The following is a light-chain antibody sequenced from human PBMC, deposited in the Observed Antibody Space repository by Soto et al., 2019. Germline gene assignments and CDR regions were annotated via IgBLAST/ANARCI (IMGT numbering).Light chain of an antibody. Sequence: QSVLTQPASVSGSPGQSITISCTGTSNDVGSYNLVSWYQQHPGKAPKLMIYEGSKRPSGVSNRFSGSKSGNTASLTISGLQAEDEADYYCCSFAGSSPWVFGVGTKLTVL. CDR3: CSFAGSSPWV. V-gene: IGLV2-23*01. CDR2: EGS. J-gene: IGLJ3*02. CDR1: SNDVGSYNL.